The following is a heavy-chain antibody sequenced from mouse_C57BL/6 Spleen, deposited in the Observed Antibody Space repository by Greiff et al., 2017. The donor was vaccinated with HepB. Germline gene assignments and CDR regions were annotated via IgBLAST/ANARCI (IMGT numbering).Heavy chain of an antibody. D-gene: IGHD1-1*01. CDR3: ARDGYCSSYRGYFDV. Sequence: QVQLQQPGAELVMPGASVKLSCKASGYTFTSYWMHWVKQRPGQGLEWIGEIDPSDSYTNYNQKFKGKSTLTVDKSSSTAYMQLSSLTSEDSAGYYCARDGYCSSYRGYFDVWGTGTTVTVSS. J-gene: IGHJ1*03. CDR1: GYTFTSYW. V-gene: IGHV1-69*01. CDR2: IDPSDSYT.